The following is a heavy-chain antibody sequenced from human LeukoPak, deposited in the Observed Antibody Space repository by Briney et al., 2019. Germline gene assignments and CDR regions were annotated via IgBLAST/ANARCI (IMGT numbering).Heavy chain of an antibody. CDR1: GFTFSSCA. V-gene: IGHV3-30*04. Sequence: GRSLRLSCAASGFTFSSCAMHWVRQAPGKGLEWVAVISYDGSNKYYADSVKGRFTISRDNSKNTLYLQINSLRAEDTAVYYCARAVDTAMVTKGFDYWGQGTLVTVSS. CDR2: ISYDGSNK. CDR3: ARAVDTAMVTKGFDY. J-gene: IGHJ4*02. D-gene: IGHD5-18*01.